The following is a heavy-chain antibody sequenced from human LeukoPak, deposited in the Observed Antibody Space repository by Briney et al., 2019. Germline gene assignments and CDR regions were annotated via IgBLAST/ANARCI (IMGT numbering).Heavy chain of an antibody. D-gene: IGHD4-11*01. CDR1: GGSISSGDYY. J-gene: IGHJ6*03. CDR3: ARGYSNFPYYYMDV. V-gene: IGHV4-30-4*08. Sequence: ASETLSLTCTVSGGSISSGDYYWNWIRQPPGKGLEWIVYIYYSGRHYHNPSLKSRVTISVYTSKYQFSLQLSSVTAADTAVYYCARGYSNFPYYYMDVWGKGTTVTVSS. CDR2: IYYSGRH.